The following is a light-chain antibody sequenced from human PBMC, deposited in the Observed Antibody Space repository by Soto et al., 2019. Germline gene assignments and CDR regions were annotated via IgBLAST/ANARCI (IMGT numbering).Light chain of an antibody. CDR1: SSDVGGYNY. CDR2: EVN. CDR3: SSYTSSSTLVV. J-gene: IGLJ2*01. Sequence: QSALTQPASVSGSPGQSITISCTGTSSDVGGYNYVSWYQQHPGKAPKLMIYEVNNRPSGVSNRFSGSKSGNTASLTISGPQAEDEADYYYSSYTSSSTLVVFGGGTKLTVL. V-gene: IGLV2-14*01.